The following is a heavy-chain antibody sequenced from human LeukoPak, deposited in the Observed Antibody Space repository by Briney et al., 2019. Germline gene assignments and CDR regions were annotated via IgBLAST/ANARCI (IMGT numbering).Heavy chain of an antibody. CDR2: INHSGST. CDR1: GVSFSDYY. CDR3: ARGEGDGSGCGHNWFDP. D-gene: IGHD3-10*01. J-gene: IGHJ5*02. Sequence: PSETLSLTCAVYGVSFSDYYWSWIRQPPGKGLEWIGEINHSGSTNYNPSLESRVTISVDTSKNQFSLKLSSVTAADTAVYYCARGEGDGSGCGHNWFDPWGQGTLVTVSS. V-gene: IGHV4-34*01.